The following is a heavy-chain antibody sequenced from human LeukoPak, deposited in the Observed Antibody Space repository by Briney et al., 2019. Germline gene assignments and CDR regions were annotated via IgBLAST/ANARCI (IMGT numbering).Heavy chain of an antibody. CDR3: AKDGPPIVVVVAATPGYFDY. V-gene: IGHV3-23*01. Sequence: PGGSLRLSCAASGFTFSSYAMSWVRQAPGKGLEWVSAISGSGGSTYYADSVEGRFTISRDNSKNTLYLQMNSLRAEDTAVYYCAKDGPPIVVVVAATPGYFDYWGQETLVTVSS. CDR1: GFTFSSYA. J-gene: IGHJ4*02. CDR2: ISGSGGST. D-gene: IGHD2-15*01.